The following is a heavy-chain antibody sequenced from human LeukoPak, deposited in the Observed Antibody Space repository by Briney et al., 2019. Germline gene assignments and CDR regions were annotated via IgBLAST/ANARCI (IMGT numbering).Heavy chain of an antibody. D-gene: IGHD6-19*01. CDR2: IYYSGST. Sequence: SETLSLTCTVSGGSISSYYGSWIRQPPGKGLEGIGYIYYSGSTNSNPSLKSRVTISVDTSKNQFSLKLSSVTAADTAVYYCASFAVAGTDHFDYWGQGTLVTVSS. CDR1: GGSISSYY. J-gene: IGHJ4*02. CDR3: ASFAVAGTDHFDY. V-gene: IGHV4-59*08.